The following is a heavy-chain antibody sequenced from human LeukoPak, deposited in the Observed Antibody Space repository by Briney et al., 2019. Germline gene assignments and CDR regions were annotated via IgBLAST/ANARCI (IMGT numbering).Heavy chain of an antibody. J-gene: IGHJ4*02. CDR1: GYTFTSYA. Sequence: ASVKVSCKATGYTFTSYAMHWVRQAPGQRLEWMGWINAGNGNTKYSQEFQGRVTITRDTSASTAYMELSSLRSEDMAVYYCARDARFWSGYYSGGYFDYWGQGTLVTVSS. CDR2: INAGNGNT. V-gene: IGHV1-3*03. D-gene: IGHD3-3*01. CDR3: ARDARFWSGYYSGGYFDY.